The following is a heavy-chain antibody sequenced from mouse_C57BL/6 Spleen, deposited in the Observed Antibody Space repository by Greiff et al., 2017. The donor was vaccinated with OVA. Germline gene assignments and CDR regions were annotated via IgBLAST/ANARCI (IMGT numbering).Heavy chain of an antibody. CDR2: IYPGSGST. CDR3: AKRYYYGSSWDN. Sequence: QVQLQQPGAELVKPGASVKMSCKASGYTFTSYWITWVKQRPGQGLAWIGDIYPGSGSTNYNEKFKSKATLTVDTSSSTAYMQLSSLTSEDSAVYYCAKRYYYGSSWDNWGQGTTLTVSS. J-gene: IGHJ2*01. CDR1: GYTFTSYW. D-gene: IGHD1-1*01. V-gene: IGHV1-55*01.